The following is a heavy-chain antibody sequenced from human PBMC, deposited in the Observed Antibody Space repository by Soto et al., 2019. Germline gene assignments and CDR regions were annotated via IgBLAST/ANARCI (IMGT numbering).Heavy chain of an antibody. D-gene: IGHD1-26*01. V-gene: IGHV3-53*01. J-gene: IGHJ3*02. CDR2: IYSGGST. CDR1: GVTVRSNY. CDR3: ARSGIVGATAFDI. Sequence: GGSLRLSCAAAGVTVRSNYMSWVRKAPGKGVEWVSVIYSGGSTYYADSVKGRFTISRDNSKNTLYLQMNSLRAEDTAVYYCARSGIVGATAFDIWGPGTMVTVSS.